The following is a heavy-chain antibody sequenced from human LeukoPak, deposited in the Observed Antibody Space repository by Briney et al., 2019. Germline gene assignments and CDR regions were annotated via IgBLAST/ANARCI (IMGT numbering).Heavy chain of an antibody. CDR3: TRGNSSGWYVVGWFDP. CDR2: ITTSGGNT. D-gene: IGHD6-19*01. V-gene: IGHV3-23*01. J-gene: IGHJ5*02. Sequence: PGGSLRLSCAASGFTFSSYAMGWVRQAPGKGLEWVSAITTSGGNTYYADSVKGRFTISRDNSKNTLYLQVNSLRAEDTAVYYCTRGNSSGWYVVGWFDPWGQGTLVTVSS. CDR1: GFTFSSYA.